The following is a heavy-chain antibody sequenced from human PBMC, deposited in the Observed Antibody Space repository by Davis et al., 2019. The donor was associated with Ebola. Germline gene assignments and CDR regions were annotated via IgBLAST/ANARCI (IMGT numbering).Heavy chain of an antibody. J-gene: IGHJ6*02. CDR3: ARVGGIVVVPAASASYYYGMDV. CDR2: IYYSGST. D-gene: IGHD2-2*01. CDR1: GGSFSGYY. V-gene: IGHV4-59*01. Sequence: SETLSLTCAVYGGSFSGYYWSWIRQPPGKGLEWIGYIYYSGSTNYNPSLKSRVTISVDTSKNQFSLKLSSVTAADTAVYYCARVGGIVVVPAASASYYYGMDVWGQGTTVTVSS.